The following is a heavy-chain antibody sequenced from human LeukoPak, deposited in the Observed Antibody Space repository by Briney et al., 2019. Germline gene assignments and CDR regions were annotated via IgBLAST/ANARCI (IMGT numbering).Heavy chain of an antibody. CDR1: GGTFSSYA. J-gene: IGHJ3*02. V-gene: IGHV1-69*04. CDR3: ARDGPNDAFDI. CDR2: IIPILGIA. Sequence: SVKVSCKASGGTFSSYAISWVRQAPGQGLEWMGRIIPILGIANYAQRFQGRVTITADKSTSTAYMELSSLRSEDTAVYYCARDGPNDAFDIWGQGTMVTVSS.